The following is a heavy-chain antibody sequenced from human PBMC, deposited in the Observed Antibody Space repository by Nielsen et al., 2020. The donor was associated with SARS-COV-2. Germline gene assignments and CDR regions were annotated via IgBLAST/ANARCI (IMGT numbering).Heavy chain of an antibody. CDR2: IGAGGDNI. CDR3: ATQADGYKSPYDY. CDR1: GFTFSRHA. V-gene: IGHV3-23*01. Sequence: GGSLRLSCAASGFTFSRHAMNWVRQAPGKGLEWVSIIGAGGDNIYYADSVKGRFTISRGNSKNTLYLQINSLRADDTAVYYCATQADGYKSPYDYWGQGTLVTVSS. J-gene: IGHJ4*02. D-gene: IGHD3-10*01.